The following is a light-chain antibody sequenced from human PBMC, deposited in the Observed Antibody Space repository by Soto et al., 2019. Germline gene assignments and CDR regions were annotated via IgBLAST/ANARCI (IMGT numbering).Light chain of an antibody. CDR3: QQRSNWPRT. J-gene: IGKJ2*01. V-gene: IGKV3-11*01. Sequence: EIVLTQSPATLSLSPGERATLSCRASQSVSSYLAWYQQKPGQAPRLLIYDASNRATGIPARFSGSGSGTDFTLNIRSIEPEDFAVYYCQQRSNWPRTFGQGTKLEIK. CDR2: DAS. CDR1: QSVSSY.